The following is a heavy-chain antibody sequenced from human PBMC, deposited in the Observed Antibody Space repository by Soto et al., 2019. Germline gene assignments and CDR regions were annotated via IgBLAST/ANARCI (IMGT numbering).Heavy chain of an antibody. Sequence: QVQLVQSGAEVKKPGASVKVSCKASGYTFTSYGISWVRQAPGQGLEWMGWISAYNGNTNYAQKLQGRVTMTTDTATSTAYMELRSLRSDDTAVYYCARVTYVLLWFGELFPTDYWGQGTLVTVSS. V-gene: IGHV1-18*01. CDR1: GYTFTSYG. D-gene: IGHD3-10*01. J-gene: IGHJ4*02. CDR2: ISAYNGNT. CDR3: ARVTYVLLWFGELFPTDY.